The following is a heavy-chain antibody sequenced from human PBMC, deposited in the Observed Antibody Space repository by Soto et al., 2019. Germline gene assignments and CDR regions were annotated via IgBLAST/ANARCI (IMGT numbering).Heavy chain of an antibody. CDR1: GYTFTSYY. J-gene: IGHJ6*02. CDR3: ASMVRGVTSYADYYYGMDV. Sequence: GASVKVSCKASGYTFTSYYMHWVRQAPGQGLEWMGIINPSGGSTSYAQKFQGRVTMTRDTSTSTVYMELSSLRSEDTAVYYCASMVRGVTSYADYYYGMDVWGQGTTVTVSS. V-gene: IGHV1-46*01. D-gene: IGHD3-10*01. CDR2: INPSGGST.